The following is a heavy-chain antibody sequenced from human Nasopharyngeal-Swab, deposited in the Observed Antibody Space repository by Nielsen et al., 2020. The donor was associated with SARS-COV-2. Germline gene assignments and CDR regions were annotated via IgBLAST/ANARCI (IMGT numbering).Heavy chain of an antibody. D-gene: IGHD7-27*01. CDR1: GFTFDDYA. CDR2: ISYDGSNK. CDR3: ARTLGSDDAFDI. Sequence: GGSLRLSCAASGFTFDDYAMHWVRQAPGKGLEWVAVISYDGSNKYYADSVKGRFTISRDNSKNTLYLQMNSLRAEDTAVYYCARTLGSDDAFDIWGQGTMVTVSS. V-gene: IGHV3-30*04. J-gene: IGHJ3*02.